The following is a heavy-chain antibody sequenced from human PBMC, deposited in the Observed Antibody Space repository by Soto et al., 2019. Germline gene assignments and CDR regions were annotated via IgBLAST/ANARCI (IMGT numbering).Heavy chain of an antibody. CDR2: ISYDGSNK. Sequence: PGGSLRLSCAASGFTFSSYGMHWVRQAPGKGLEWVAVISYDGSNKYYADSVKGRFTISRDNSKNTLYLQMNSLRAEDTAVYYCAKGVWEVATIMFGGENWFDPWGQGTLVTVSS. CDR1: GFTFSSYG. J-gene: IGHJ5*02. CDR3: AKGVWEVATIMFGGENWFDP. D-gene: IGHD5-12*01. V-gene: IGHV3-30*18.